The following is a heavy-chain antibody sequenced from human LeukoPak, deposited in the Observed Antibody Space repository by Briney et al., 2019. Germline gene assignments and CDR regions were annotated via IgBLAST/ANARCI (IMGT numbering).Heavy chain of an antibody. D-gene: IGHD6-6*01. CDR2: INQSGNR. CDR3: ARVTREAARYWYFDL. J-gene: IGHJ2*01. V-gene: IGHV4-34*01. CDR1: GGSISSYY. Sequence: SETLSLTCTVSGGSISSYYWSWIRQPPGKGLEWIGEINQSGNRNYNPSLKSRVTISVDRSKNQFSLKVSSVTAADTAVYFCARVTREAARYWYFDLWGRGTLVTVSS.